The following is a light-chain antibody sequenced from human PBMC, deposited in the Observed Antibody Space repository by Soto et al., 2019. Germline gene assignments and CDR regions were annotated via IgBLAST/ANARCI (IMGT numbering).Light chain of an antibody. Sequence: QSALTQPPSVSGAPGQRVTISCTGSSSNIGARFDVHWYRHLPGTAPKLLISVNTNGPSGVPDRFSGSKSGTSASLAITGFQAEDEADYYCQSYDSSLSGYVFGTGTKVTVL. J-gene: IGLJ1*01. CDR2: VNT. V-gene: IGLV1-40*01. CDR3: QSYDSSLSGYV. CDR1: SSNIGARFD.